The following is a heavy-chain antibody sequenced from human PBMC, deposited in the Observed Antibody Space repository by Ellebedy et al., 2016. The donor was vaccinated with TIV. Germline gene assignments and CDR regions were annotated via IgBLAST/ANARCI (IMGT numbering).Heavy chain of an antibody. CDR1: GGSISSYY. V-gene: IGHV4-59*01. Sequence: MPSETLSLTCTVSGGSISSYYWSWIRQPPGKGLEWIGYIYYSGSTNYNPSHTSRVTISVDTSKNQFSMKLSSVTAADTAVYYCARYLRRGYDYYGMDVWGQGTTVTVSS. CDR2: IYYSGST. J-gene: IGHJ6*02. CDR3: ARYLRRGYDYYGMDV.